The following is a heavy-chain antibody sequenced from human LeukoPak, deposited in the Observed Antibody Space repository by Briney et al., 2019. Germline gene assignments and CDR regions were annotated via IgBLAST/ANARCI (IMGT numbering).Heavy chain of an antibody. CDR3: ARDVDRYYDFWSGYGYGMDV. D-gene: IGHD3-3*01. V-gene: IGHV1-18*01. J-gene: IGHJ6*02. CDR2: ISAYNGNT. CDR1: GGTFSSYA. Sequence: ASVKVSCKASGGTFSSYAISWVRQAPGQGLEWMGWISAYNGNTNYAQKLQGRVTMTTDTSTSTAYMELRSLRSDDTAVYYCARDVDRYYDFWSGYGYGMDVWGQGTTVTVSS.